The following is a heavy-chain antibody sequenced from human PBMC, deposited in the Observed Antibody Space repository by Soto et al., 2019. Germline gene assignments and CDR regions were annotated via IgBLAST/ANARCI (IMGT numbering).Heavy chain of an antibody. CDR3: AKPEISTSWGNGPDY. D-gene: IGHD6-6*01. J-gene: IGHJ4*02. V-gene: IGHV3-23*01. Sequence: LRLSCAASGFTFSSYAMSWVRQAPGKGLEWVSAISGSGGRTYYADSVKGRFTISRDNSKNTLYLQMNSLRAEDTAVYYCAKPEISTSWGNGPDYWGQGTLVTVSS. CDR2: ISGSGGRT. CDR1: GFTFSSYA.